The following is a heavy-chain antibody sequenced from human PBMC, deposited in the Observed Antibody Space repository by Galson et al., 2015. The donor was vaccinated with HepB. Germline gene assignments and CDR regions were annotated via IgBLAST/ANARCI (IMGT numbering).Heavy chain of an antibody. CDR1: GFSISDYH. J-gene: IGHJ4*02. CDR3: AGRGFAY. V-gene: IGHV3-72*01. CDR2: TKYKVDSYST. Sequence: SLRLSCAASGFSISDYHMDWVRQAPGKGLEWVGRTKYKVDSYSTEYAASVKGRFTISRDDSSNSMYLQINSLKTEDTAVYYCAGRGFAYWGQGILVIVSS.